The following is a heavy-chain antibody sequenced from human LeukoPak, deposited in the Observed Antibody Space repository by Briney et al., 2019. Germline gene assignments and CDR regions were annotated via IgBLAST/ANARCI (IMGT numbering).Heavy chain of an antibody. CDR3: ATDDGSESYYNLGYYFDY. J-gene: IGHJ4*02. Sequence: ASVKVSCKASGYTFTGYYMHWVRQAPGKGLEWVGGFDPEDVETIYAQKFQGRVTMTEDPSTDTAYMELSSLRSEDTAVYYCATDDGSESYYNLGYYFDYWGQGTLVTVSS. CDR1: GYTFTGYY. CDR2: FDPEDVET. D-gene: IGHD3-10*01. V-gene: IGHV1-24*01.